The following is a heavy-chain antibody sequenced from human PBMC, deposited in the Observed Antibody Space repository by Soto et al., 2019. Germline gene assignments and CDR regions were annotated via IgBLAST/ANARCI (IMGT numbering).Heavy chain of an antibody. CDR2: IKSDGSST. V-gene: IGHV3-74*01. J-gene: IGHJ4*02. CDR3: AIGGGDYNYLDY. D-gene: IGHD3-9*01. Sequence: EVQLVESGGGLVQPGGSLRLSCAASGFLFNTYWMFWVRQAPRKGLLWVSRIKSDGSSTNYADSVKGRFTISRDNAKNTRYLQMTSLIAEGTAVYYCAIGGGDYNYLDYWGQGILVTVSS. CDR1: GFLFNTYW.